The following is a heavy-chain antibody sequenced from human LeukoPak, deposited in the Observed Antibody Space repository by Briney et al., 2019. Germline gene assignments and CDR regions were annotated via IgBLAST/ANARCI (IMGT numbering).Heavy chain of an antibody. CDR2: INHSGST. J-gene: IGHJ6*02. V-gene: IGHV4-34*01. CDR1: GGSFSGYY. D-gene: IGHD5-18*01. CDR3: AGPIVRGYSYGYVRAYYGMDV. Sequence: PSETLSLTCAVYGGSFSGYYWSWIRQPPGKGLEWIGEINHSGSTNYNPSLKSRVTVSVDTSKNQFSLKLSSVTAADTAVYYCAGPIVRGYSYGYVRAYYGMDVWGQGTTVTVSS.